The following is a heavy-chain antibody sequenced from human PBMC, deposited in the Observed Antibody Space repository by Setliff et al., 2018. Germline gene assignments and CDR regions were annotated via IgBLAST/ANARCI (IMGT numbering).Heavy chain of an antibody. CDR3: VRGKKLITMVRGVILGGRYYYYYMDV. D-gene: IGHD3-10*01. J-gene: IGHJ6*03. V-gene: IGHV1-8*02. CDR2: MNPNSDNT. CDR1: GFTFTNYD. Sequence: RASVKVSCKASGFTFTNYDINWVRQATGQGLEWMGWMNPNSDNTGYAQKFQGRVTMTRNTSISTAYMELSSLRSEDTAVYFCVRGKKLITMVRGVILGGRYYYYYMDVWGKGTTVTVSS.